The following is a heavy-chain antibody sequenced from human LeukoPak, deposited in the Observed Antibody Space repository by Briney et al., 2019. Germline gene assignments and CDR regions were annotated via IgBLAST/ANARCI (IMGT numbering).Heavy chain of an antibody. J-gene: IGHJ5*02. CDR1: GLTFSNYA. V-gene: IGHV3-23*01. D-gene: IGHD1-20*01. CDR3: ARDNWNP. CDR2: ISGNGDGT. Sequence: GGSLRLSCAASGLTFSNYAMSWVRQAPGKGLEWVSAISGNGDGTYYADSVKGRLTVSRDNSKNTLYLQMNSLRDEDTAVYYCARDNWNPWGQGTLVTVSS.